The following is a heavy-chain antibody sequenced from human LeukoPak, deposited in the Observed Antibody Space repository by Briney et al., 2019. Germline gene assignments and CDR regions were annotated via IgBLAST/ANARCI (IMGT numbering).Heavy chain of an antibody. Sequence: PSETLSLTCTVSGGSISSASFYWAWIRQPRGRGLEWIVNLFYSGSTYYKPSRESQVTILVYTSKNQSSLKLRSVTAADTAVYYCARVKYDSSGAPSYYFDSWGQGTLVTVSS. J-gene: IGHJ4*02. V-gene: IGHV4-39*07. CDR1: GGSISSASFY. D-gene: IGHD3-22*01. CDR3: ARVKYDSSGAPSYYFDS. CDR2: LFYSGST.